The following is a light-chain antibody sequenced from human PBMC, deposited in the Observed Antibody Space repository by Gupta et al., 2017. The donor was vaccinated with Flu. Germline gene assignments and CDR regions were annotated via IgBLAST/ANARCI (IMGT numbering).Light chain of an antibody. CDR3: MQGRRTPYT. CDR1: QTLIQTNGFSY. V-gene: IGKV2-28*01. Sequence: EIVMTQSPLSLSVTPGEPASISCRSSQTLIQTNGFSYLDWYVQKPGPSPQLLLFLASSRASGVPARFSGSGSGTDFTLKISRVEAEDVGVYYCMQGRRTPYTFGRGTKLEIK. CDR2: LAS. J-gene: IGKJ2*01.